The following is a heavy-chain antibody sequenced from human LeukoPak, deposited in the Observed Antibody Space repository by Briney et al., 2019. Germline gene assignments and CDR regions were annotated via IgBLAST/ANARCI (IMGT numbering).Heavy chain of an antibody. D-gene: IGHD2-15*01. J-gene: IGHJ4*02. CDR3: ARAMTATYCSGGSCLSY. V-gene: IGHV1-69*04. CDR2: IIPIFGIA. Sequence: GASVKVSCKASGGTFSSYAISWVRQAPGQGREWRGRIIPIFGIANYAQKFQGRVTITADKSTSTAYMELSSLRSEDTAVYYCARAMTATYCSGGSCLSYWGQGTLVTVSS. CDR1: GGTFSSYA.